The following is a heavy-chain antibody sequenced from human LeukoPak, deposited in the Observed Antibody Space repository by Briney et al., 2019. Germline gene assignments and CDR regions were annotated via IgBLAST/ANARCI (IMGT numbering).Heavy chain of an antibody. J-gene: IGHJ5*02. CDR3: ARGRYDFWSGTLGSWFDP. V-gene: IGHV4-34*01. CDR2: INHSGST. Sequence: PSETLSLTCAVYGGSSSGYYWSWIRQPPGKGLEWIGEINHSGSTNYNPSLKSRVTISVDTSKNQFSLKLSSVTAADTAVYYCARGRYDFWSGTLGSWFDPWGQGTLVTVSS. CDR1: GGSSSGYY. D-gene: IGHD3-3*01.